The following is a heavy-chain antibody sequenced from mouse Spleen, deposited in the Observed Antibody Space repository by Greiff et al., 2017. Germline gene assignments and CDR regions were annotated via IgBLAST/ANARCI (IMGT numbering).Heavy chain of an antibody. V-gene: IGHV5-4*02. Sequence: EVKLVESGGGLVKPGGSLKLSCAASGFTFSDYYMYWVRQTPEKRLEWVATISDGGSYTYYPDSVKGRFTISRDNAKNNLYLQMSSLKSEDTAMYYCARHPLRPYYFDYWGQGTTLTVSS. D-gene: IGHD1-2*01. CDR1: GFTFSDYY. CDR2: ISDGGSYT. CDR3: ARHPLRPYYFDY. J-gene: IGHJ2*01.